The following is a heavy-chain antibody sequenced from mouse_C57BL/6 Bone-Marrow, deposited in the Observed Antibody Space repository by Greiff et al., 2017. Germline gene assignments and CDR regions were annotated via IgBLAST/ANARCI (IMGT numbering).Heavy chain of an antibody. Sequence: QVQLQQSGAELAKPGASVKLSCKASGYTFTSYWMHWVKQRPGQGLEWIGYINPSSGYTKYNEKFKDKATVTADKSSSTAYMQLSSLTSEDSAVYFCAKGQGGGWFAYWGQGTLVTVSA. V-gene: IGHV1-7*01. CDR2: INPSSGYT. CDR1: GYTFTSYW. D-gene: IGHD3-3*01. CDR3: AKGQGGGWFAY. J-gene: IGHJ3*01.